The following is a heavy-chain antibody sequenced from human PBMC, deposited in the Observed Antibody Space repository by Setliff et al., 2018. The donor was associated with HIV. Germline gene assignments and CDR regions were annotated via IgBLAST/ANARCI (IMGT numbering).Heavy chain of an antibody. CDR1: GGSISTYH. CDR3: ARRERYYDILTGRVLDGFDI. CDR2: IDKSGST. J-gene: IGHJ3*02. Sequence: SSETLSLTCSVSGGSISTYHWSWIRQPPGKGLEWIGYIDKSGSTNYSPSLKSRVTISPGTSKNQFSLKLTSVTAADTAVYYCARRERYYDILTGRVLDGFDIWGQGTMVTVSS. V-gene: IGHV4-59*08. D-gene: IGHD3-9*01.